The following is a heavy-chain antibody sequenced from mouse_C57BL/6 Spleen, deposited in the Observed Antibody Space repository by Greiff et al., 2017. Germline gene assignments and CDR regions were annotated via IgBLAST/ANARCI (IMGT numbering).Heavy chain of an antibody. Sequence: EVHLVESGGGLVKPGGSLKLSCAASGFTFSDYGMHWVRQAPEKGLEWVAYISSGSSTIYYADTVKGRFTISRDNAKNTLFLQMTSLRSEDTAMYYCARNDYEGYYAMDYWGQGTSVTVSS. CDR3: ARNDYEGYYAMDY. D-gene: IGHD2-4*01. CDR1: GFTFSDYG. CDR2: ISSGSSTI. V-gene: IGHV5-17*01. J-gene: IGHJ4*01.